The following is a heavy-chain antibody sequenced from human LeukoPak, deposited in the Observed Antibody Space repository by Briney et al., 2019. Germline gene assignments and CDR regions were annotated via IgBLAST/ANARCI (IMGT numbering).Heavy chain of an antibody. D-gene: IGHD6-13*01. J-gene: IGHJ2*01. CDR3: ASGNSPGSSWNWYFDL. CDR2: INPNSGGT. CDR1: GYTFTGYY. Sequence: GASVKVSCKASGYTFTGYYMHWVRQAPGQGLEWMGWINPNSGGTNYAQKFQGRATMTRDTSISTAYMELSRLRSDDTAVYYCASGNSPGSSWNWYFDLWGRGTLVTVSS. V-gene: IGHV1-2*02.